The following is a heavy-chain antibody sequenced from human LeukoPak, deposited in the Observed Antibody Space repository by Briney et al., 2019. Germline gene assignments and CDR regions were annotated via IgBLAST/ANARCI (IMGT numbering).Heavy chain of an antibody. Sequence: GASVKVSRKASGYTFTSYAMHWVRQAPGQRLGWMGWINAGNSNTKYSQKFQGRVTITRDTSASTAYMELSSLRSEDTAVYYCAKTHYSSSWYNYWGQGTLVTVSS. J-gene: IGHJ4*02. CDR3: AKTHYSSSWYNY. CDR1: GYTFTSYA. D-gene: IGHD6-13*01. V-gene: IGHV1-3*01. CDR2: INAGNSNT.